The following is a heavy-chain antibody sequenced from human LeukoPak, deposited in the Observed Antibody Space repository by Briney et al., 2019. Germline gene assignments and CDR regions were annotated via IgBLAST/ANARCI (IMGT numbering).Heavy chain of an antibody. CDR3: VIYSSGWNFDY. Sequence: PGGSLRLSCAASGFTFSSYAMHWVRQAPGKGLEWVAVISYDGSNKYYADSVKGRFTISRDNSKNTLYLQMNSLRAEDTAVYYCVIYSSGWNFDYWGQGTLVTVSS. D-gene: IGHD6-19*01. J-gene: IGHJ4*02. CDR1: GFTFSSYA. CDR2: ISYDGSNK. V-gene: IGHV3-30*01.